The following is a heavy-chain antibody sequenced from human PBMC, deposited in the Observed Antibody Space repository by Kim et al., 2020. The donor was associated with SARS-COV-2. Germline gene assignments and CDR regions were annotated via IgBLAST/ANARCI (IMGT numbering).Heavy chain of an antibody. J-gene: IGHJ4*02. CDR3: AKGFIAVAGPLDY. D-gene: IGHD6-19*01. Sequence: GGSLRLSCAASGFTFDDYAMHWVRQAPGKGLEWVSGISWNSGSIGYADSVKGRFTISRDNAKNSLYLQMNSLRAEDTALYYCAKGFIAVAGPLDYWGQGTLVTVSS. CDR1: GFTFDDYA. V-gene: IGHV3-9*01. CDR2: ISWNSGSI.